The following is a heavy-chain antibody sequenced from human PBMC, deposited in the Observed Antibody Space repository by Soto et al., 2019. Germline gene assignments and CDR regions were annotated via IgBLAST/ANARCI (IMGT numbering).Heavy chain of an antibody. J-gene: IGHJ6*02. CDR1: GFTFSSYA. V-gene: IGHV3-23*01. CDR3: AKDLRLRLNYYYGMDV. D-gene: IGHD5-12*01. CDR2: ISGSGGST. Sequence: GGSLRLSCAASGFTFSSYAMSWVRQAPGKGLEWVSAISGSGGSTYYADSEKGRFTIARDNYKNTLYLQMNSLRAEDTAVYYCAKDLRLRLNYYYGMDVWGQGTTVTVSS.